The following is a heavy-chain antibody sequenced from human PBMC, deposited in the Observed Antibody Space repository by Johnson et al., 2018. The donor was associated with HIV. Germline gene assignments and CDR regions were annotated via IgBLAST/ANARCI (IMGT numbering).Heavy chain of an antibody. V-gene: IGHV3-15*01. J-gene: IGHJ3*02. CDR3: TKGLEWATAGDAFDI. CDR1: GFTFSSYG. Sequence: VQLVESGGGVVQPGRSLRLSCAASGFTFSSYGMHWVRQAPGKGLEWVGRIKRKTDGGTTDYAAPVKGRFTISRGDSKNTLYLQMNSLKTEDTAVYDGTKGLEWATAGDAFDIWGQGTMVTVSS. D-gene: IGHD1-26*01. CDR2: IKRKTDGGTT.